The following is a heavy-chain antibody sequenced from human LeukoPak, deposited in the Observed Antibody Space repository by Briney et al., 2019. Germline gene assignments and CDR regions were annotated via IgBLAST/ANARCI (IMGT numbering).Heavy chain of an antibody. J-gene: IGHJ4*02. D-gene: IGHD5-18*01. CDR1: GGSISSSRNNY. V-gene: IGHV4-39*01. CDR2: IYYSGSA. Sequence: PSETLSLTCTFSGGSISSSRNNYWGWIRQPPGKGLEWIGSIYYSGSAYYNPALKSRVSISVDTSKNQFSLKVTSVTAADTAVYYCARQYKPIVTSDYWGQGTLVTVSS. CDR3: ARQYKPIVTSDY.